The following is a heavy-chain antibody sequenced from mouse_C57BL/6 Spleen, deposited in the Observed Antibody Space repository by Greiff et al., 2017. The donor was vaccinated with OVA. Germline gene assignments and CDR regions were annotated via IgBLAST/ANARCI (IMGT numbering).Heavy chain of an antibody. CDR2: IHPNSGST. CDR3: ARYGSSPSYWYFDV. Sequence: QVQLQQPGAELVKPGASVKLSCKASGYTFTSYWMHWVKQRPGQGLEWIGMIHPNSGSTNYNEKFKSKATLTVDKSSSTAYMQLSSLTSEDAAVDYCARYGSSPSYWYFDVWGTGTTVTVSS. V-gene: IGHV1-64*01. D-gene: IGHD1-1*01. J-gene: IGHJ1*03. CDR1: GYTFTSYW.